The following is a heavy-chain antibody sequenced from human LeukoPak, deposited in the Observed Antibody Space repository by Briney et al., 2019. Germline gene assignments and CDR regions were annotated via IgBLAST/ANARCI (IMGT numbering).Heavy chain of an antibody. CDR2: IFYRGRT. J-gene: IGHJ3*02. CDR3: ARKNDFEI. V-gene: IGHV4-59*01. D-gene: IGHD2/OR15-2a*01. CDR1: GGSISSDH. Sequence: TSETLSLTCTVSGGSISSDHWNWIRQPPGEGVEWSGCIFYRGRTYYTPSLKSRVTISVALSKGQFSLRLTSVTAADTAVYYCARKNDFEIWGQGTLVTVSS.